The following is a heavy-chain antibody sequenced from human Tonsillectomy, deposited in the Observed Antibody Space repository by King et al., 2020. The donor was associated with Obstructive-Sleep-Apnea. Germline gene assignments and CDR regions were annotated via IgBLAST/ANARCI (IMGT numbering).Heavy chain of an antibody. CDR1: GGTFSSYT. CDR2: INPISETA. CDR3: AREGATMSAIIDY. V-gene: IGHV1-69*12. J-gene: IGHJ4*02. D-gene: IGHD5-12*01. Sequence: QLVQSGAEVKKPGSSVKVSCKASGGTFSSYTFSWVRQAAGHGLEWMGGINPISETANYAQKFQGRVTITADESTSTAYMNLSSLTSEDTAVYYCAREGATMSAIIDYWGLGTLVTVSS.